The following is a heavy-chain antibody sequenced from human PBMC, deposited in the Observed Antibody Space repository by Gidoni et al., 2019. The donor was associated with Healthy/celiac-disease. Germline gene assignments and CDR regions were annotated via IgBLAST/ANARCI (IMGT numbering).Heavy chain of an antibody. CDR3: AKPSGDGYNSFY. CDR1: GFTFSSYG. V-gene: IGHV3-30*18. Sequence: QVQLVESGGGVVQPGRSLRLSCAASGFTFSSYGMHWVRQAPGKGLEWVAVISYDGSNKYYADSVKGRFTISRDNSKNTLYLQMNSLRAEDTAVYYCAKPSGDGYNSFYWGQGTLVTVSS. CDR2: ISYDGSNK. D-gene: IGHD1-1*01. J-gene: IGHJ4*02.